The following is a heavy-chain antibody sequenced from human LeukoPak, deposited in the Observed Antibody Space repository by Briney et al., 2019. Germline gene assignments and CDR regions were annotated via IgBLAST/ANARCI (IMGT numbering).Heavy chain of an antibody. D-gene: IGHD5-18*01. CDR2: IYYSGST. V-gene: IGHV4-59*01. J-gene: IGHJ4*02. Sequence: SETLSLTCTVSGGSISSYYWSWIRQPPGKGLEWIGYIYYSGSTNYNPSLKSRVTISVDTSKNQFSLKLSSVTAADTAVYYCARTSPGDTAMVKGIDYWGQGTLVTVSS. CDR1: GGSISSYY. CDR3: ARTSPGDTAMVKGIDY.